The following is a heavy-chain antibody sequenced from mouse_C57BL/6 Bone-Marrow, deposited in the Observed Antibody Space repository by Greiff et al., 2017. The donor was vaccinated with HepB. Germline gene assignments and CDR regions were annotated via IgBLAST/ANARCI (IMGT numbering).Heavy chain of an antibody. D-gene: IGHD1-1*01. Sequence: QVQLQQPGAELVRPGSSVKLSCKASGYTFTSYWMDWVKQRPGQGLEWIGNIYPSDSETHYNQKFKDKATLTVDKSSSTAYMPLSSLTSEDSAVYYCARWGGRSYYYGSVDYWGQGTTLTVSS. CDR1: GYTFTSYW. J-gene: IGHJ2*01. CDR2: IYPSDSET. CDR3: ARWGGRSYYYGSVDY. V-gene: IGHV1-61*01.